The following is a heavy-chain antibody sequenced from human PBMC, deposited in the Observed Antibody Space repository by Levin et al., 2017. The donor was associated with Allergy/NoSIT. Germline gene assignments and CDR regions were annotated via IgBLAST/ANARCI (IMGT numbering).Heavy chain of an antibody. V-gene: IGHV4-34*01. CDR3: ARASRSSWVGNAFDI. D-gene: IGHD6-13*01. Sequence: SETLSLTCAVYGGSFSGYYWSWIRQPPGKGLEWIGEINHSGSTNYNPSLKSRVTISVDTSKNQFSLKLSSVTAADTAVYYCARASRSSWVGNAFDIWGQGTMVTVSS. CDR2: INHSGST. CDR1: GGSFSGYY. J-gene: IGHJ3*02.